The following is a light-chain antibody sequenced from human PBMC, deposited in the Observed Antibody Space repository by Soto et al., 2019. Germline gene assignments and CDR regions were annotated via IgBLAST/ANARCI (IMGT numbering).Light chain of an antibody. CDR2: EVY. Sequence: QSALTQPPSASGSPGQSVTISCTGTSTDIGGYNFVSWYQQQPGKAPTLLIYEVYKRPSGVPDRFSGSKSGNKASLTVSGLQADGEADSYCISFSRSEDPCVVFGGGTKLTVL. J-gene: IGLJ2*01. CDR3: ISFSRSEDPCVV. CDR1: STDIGGYNF. V-gene: IGLV2-8*01.